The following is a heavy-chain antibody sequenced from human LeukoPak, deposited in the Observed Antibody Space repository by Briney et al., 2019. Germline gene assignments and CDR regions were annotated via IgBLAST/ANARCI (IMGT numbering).Heavy chain of an antibody. Sequence: GGSLRLSCAASGFTFSRYSMNWVRQAPGKGLEWVSCISSSRSYIDYADSVKGRFTISRDNAKNSLYLQMNSLRTEDTAVYYCAXXPRLXGYSSDYYDSSGYYLGGQGNLVTVSS. CDR2: ISSSRSYI. J-gene: IGHJ4*02. CDR3: AXXPRLXGYSSDYYDSSGYYL. V-gene: IGHV3-21*01. D-gene: IGHD3-22*01. CDR1: GFTFSRYS.